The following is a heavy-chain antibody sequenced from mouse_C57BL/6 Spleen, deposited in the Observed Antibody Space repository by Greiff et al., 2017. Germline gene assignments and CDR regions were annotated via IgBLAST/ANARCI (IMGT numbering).Heavy chain of an antibody. D-gene: IGHD2-2*01. CDR1: GYTFTDYY. CDR3: ARGTMVTNYAMDY. Sequence: QVQLKQSGAELVRPGASVKLSCKASGYTFTDYYINWVKQRPGQGLEWIARIYPGSGNTYYNEKFKGKATLTAEKSSSTAYMQLSSLTSEDSAVYFCARGTMVTNYAMDYWGQGTSVTVSS. CDR2: IYPGSGNT. J-gene: IGHJ4*01. V-gene: IGHV1-76*01.